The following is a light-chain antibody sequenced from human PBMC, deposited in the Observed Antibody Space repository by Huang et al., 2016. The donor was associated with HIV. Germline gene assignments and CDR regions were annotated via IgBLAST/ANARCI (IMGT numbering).Light chain of an antibody. J-gene: IGKJ1*01. Sequence: PGESATLSCRASQSVFNNNYLAWYQQKPGQAPRLLICGASSTDTGIADRFRGSGSGTDFTLTISRLEPEDFAVYYCQQYGSSLAFGPGTKVEIK. V-gene: IGKV3-20*01. CDR2: GAS. CDR1: QSVFNNNY. CDR3: QQYGSSLA.